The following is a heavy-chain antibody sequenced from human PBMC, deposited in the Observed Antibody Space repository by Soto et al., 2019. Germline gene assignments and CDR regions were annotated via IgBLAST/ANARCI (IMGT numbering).Heavy chain of an antibody. CDR3: ARSRNGSVPNSINF. V-gene: IGHV3-30-3*01. CDR2: ISRDGSSK. CDR1: GFTFSRYA. J-gene: IGHJ4*02. Sequence: GGSLRLSCAASGFTFSRYAMHWVRQAPGEGLEWVAVISRDGSSKYYGDSVKGRFTVSRDNSNNTLYLSMTSLRPDDTAVFYCARSRNGSVPNSINFWGQGTLVTVSS. D-gene: IGHD3-10*01.